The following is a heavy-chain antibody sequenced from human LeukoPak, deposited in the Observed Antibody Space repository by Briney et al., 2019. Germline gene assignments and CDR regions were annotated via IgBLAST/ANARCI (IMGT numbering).Heavy chain of an antibody. D-gene: IGHD5-12*01. CDR3: ARKGGSQWLYIYYFDY. CDR2: IYHSGST. J-gene: IGHJ4*02. CDR1: GGSISSSNW. V-gene: IGHV4-4*02. Sequence: SGTLSLTCAVSGGSISSSNWWSWVRQPPGKGLEWIGEIYHSGSTNYNPSLKSRVTISVDKSKNQFSLKLSSVTAADTAVYYCARKGGSQWLYIYYFDYWGQGTLVTVSS.